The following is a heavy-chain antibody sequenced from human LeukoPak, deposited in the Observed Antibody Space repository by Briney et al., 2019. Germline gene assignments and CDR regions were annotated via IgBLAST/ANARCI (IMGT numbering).Heavy chain of an antibody. CDR3: ARDMATINYAFDI. CDR2: IWYDGSNK. V-gene: IGHV3-33*01. CDR1: GSTFSSYG. J-gene: IGHJ3*02. Sequence: PGRSLRLSCAASGSTFSSYGMHWVRQAPGKGLEWVAIIWYDGSNKYYADSVKGRFTISRDNSKNALYLQMNSLRAEDTAVYYCARDMATINYAFDIWGQGTMVTVSS. D-gene: IGHD5-24*01.